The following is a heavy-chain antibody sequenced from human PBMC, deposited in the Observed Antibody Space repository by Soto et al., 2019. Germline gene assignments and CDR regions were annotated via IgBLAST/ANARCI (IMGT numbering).Heavy chain of an antibody. J-gene: IGHJ4*02. CDR2: IIPIIGTA. V-gene: IGHV1-69*01. Sequence: QEQLVQSGAEGKKPGSSVKVSCKASGGIFSSYAISWVRQAPGQGLEWMGGIIPIIGTANYAQKFQGRVTITADESTITAYMDLSSLKSEDTAIYYCARGGSGYVWFNEFWGQGTLVTVSS. D-gene: IGHD3-22*01. CDR3: ARGGSGYVWFNEF. CDR1: GGIFSSYA.